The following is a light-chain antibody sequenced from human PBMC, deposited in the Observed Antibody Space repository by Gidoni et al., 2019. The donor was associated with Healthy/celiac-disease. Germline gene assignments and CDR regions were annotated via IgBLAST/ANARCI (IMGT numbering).Light chain of an antibody. Sequence: SYELTQPPSVSVSPGPTASITCSGDKLGDKYACWYQQKPGQSPVLVIYQDSKRPSGIPARFSGSNSGNTATLTISGTQAMDEADYYCQAWDSSSGVVFGGGTKLTVL. CDR1: KLGDKY. CDR2: QDS. J-gene: IGLJ2*01. CDR3: QAWDSSSGVV. V-gene: IGLV3-1*01.